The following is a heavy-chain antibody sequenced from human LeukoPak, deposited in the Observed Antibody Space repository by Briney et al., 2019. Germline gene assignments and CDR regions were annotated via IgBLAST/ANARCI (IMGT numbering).Heavy chain of an antibody. J-gene: IGHJ6*03. CDR2: ITSSGSTT. CDR3: ARGGPGRSLTIVPERTKYYMDV. V-gene: IGHV3-48*03. CDR1: GFTFSGYE. D-gene: IGHD1-26*01. Sequence: GGSLRLSCAASGFTFSGYEMNWVRQAPGKGLEWVSYITSSGSTTHYADSVKGRFTISRDNAKNSLYLQMNRLRDEDTAMYYCARGGPGRSLTIVPERTKYYMDVWGKGATVTVSS.